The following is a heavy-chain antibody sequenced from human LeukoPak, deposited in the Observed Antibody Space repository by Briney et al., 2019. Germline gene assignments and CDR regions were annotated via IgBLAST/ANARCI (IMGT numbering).Heavy chain of an antibody. Sequence: GRSLRLSCAASGFTFSSYAMHWVRQAPGKGLEWAAVISYDGSNKYYADSVKGRFTISRDNSKNTLYLQMNSLRAEDTAVYYCARDSVPLNDYGDYGWFDPWGQGTLVTVSS. D-gene: IGHD4-17*01. CDR3: ARDSVPLNDYGDYGWFDP. CDR1: GFTFSSYA. V-gene: IGHV3-30*04. J-gene: IGHJ5*02. CDR2: ISYDGSNK.